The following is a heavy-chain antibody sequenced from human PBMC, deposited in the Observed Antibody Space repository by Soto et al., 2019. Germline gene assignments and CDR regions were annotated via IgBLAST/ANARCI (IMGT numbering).Heavy chain of an antibody. CDR2: INDAGAIP. Sequence: EVQLLESGGGLVQTGGSLRLSCAASGFTFNTYAMSCVRQAPGKGLEWVSTINDAGAIPYYAGSVKGRFTISRDNSKNTLYLQMNSLSAEDTALYYCAKLSGTAHYWGQGTLVTVSS. CDR1: GFTFNTYA. CDR3: AKLSGTAHY. J-gene: IGHJ4*02. V-gene: IGHV3-23*01. D-gene: IGHD2-21*02.